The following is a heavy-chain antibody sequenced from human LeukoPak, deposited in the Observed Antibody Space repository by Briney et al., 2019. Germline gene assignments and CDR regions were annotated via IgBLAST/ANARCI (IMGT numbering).Heavy chain of an antibody. V-gene: IGHV3-74*01. CDR3: ARDAGSSIYH. D-gene: IGHD6-6*01. CDR1: GFTLSTYW. CDR2: MNGDESNI. J-gene: IGHJ5*02. Sequence: PGGSLTLSCAVSGFTLSTYWMHWVRQTPGKGLVCVADMNGDESNIRYADSEKGRSTNSRDNTKNTLYLQMNSLRAEDTAVDFCARDAGSSIYHWGHGTLVTVSP.